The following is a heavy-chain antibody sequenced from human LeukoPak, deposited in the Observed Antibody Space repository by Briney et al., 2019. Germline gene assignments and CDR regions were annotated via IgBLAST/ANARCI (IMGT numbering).Heavy chain of an antibody. Sequence: ASVKVSCKASGYTFTSYYMHWVRQAPGQGLEWMGWMNPNSGNTGYAQKFQGRVIMTRDTSISTAYMELSSLRSEDTAVYYCARGRYCSGGSCPSAVGYWGQGTLVTVSS. CDR3: ARGRYCSGGSCPSAVGY. CDR2: MNPNSGNT. CDR1: GYTFTSYY. D-gene: IGHD2-15*01. J-gene: IGHJ4*02. V-gene: IGHV1-8*02.